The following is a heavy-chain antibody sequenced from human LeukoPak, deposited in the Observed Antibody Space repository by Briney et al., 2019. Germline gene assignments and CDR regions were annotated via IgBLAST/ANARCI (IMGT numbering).Heavy chain of an antibody. Sequence: GGSLSLSCAASGFNFRTYWMHWVRQAPGKGLVWVSRINSDGCNTTYADSVKGRFTVSRDNAMNTLYLQMHSLRAEDTALYFCARGYGADVWGKGTMVTVSS. J-gene: IGHJ6*04. CDR3: ARGYGADV. CDR2: INSDGCNT. V-gene: IGHV3-74*01. CDR1: GFNFRTYW.